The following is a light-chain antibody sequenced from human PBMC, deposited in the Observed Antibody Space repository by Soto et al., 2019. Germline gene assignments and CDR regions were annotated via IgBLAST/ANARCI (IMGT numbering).Light chain of an antibody. CDR2: KAS. V-gene: IGKV1-5*03. J-gene: IGKJ4*01. CDR3: QQTYSTPPT. Sequence: DIQMTQSPSTLSASVGDRVTITCRASQSISSWLAWYQQKPGKAPKLLIYKASSLESGVPSRFSGSGSGTEFTLTISSLQPDDFATYYCQQTYSTPPTFGGGTKVE. CDR1: QSISSW.